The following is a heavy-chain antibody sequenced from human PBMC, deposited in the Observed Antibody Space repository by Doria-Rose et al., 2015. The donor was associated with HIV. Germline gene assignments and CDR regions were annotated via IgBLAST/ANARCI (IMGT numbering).Heavy chain of an antibody. V-gene: IGHV2-26*01. Sequence: SGPVLVKPTETLTLTCTVSGVSLSSPGMGVSWIRQPPGKALEWLANSFSDDVRSYIPSLKSRLTISRVRSKSQLFLTRTDMDPVDTATYYCARIKSSRWYHKYYFDFWGQGTLVIVSA. CDR1: GVSLSSPGMG. CDR2: SFSDDVR. D-gene: IGHD6-13*01. CDR3: ARIKSSRWYHKYYFDF. J-gene: IGHJ4*02.